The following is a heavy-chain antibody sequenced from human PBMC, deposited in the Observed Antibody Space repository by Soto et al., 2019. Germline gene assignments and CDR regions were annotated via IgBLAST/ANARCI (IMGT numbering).Heavy chain of an antibody. V-gene: IGHV4-34*01. Sequence: PSETLSLTCAVYGVSFSGYYWSWIRQPPGKGLEWIGEINHSGSTNYNPSLKSRVTISVDTSKNQFSLKLSSVTAADTAVYYCARGRRYCSSTSCYSCWFDPWGQGTLVTVS. CDR2: INHSGST. J-gene: IGHJ5*02. D-gene: IGHD2-2*01. CDR1: GVSFSGYY. CDR3: ARGRRYCSSTSCYSCWFDP.